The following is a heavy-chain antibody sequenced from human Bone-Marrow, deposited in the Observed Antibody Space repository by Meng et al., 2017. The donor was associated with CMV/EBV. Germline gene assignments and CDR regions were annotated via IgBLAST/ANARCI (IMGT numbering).Heavy chain of an antibody. J-gene: IGHJ4*02. CDR2: IWSDGTTK. CDR1: GFTFISYS. CDR3: AKSVDLWSGYLDY. Sequence: GESLKISCAASGFTFISYSMNWVRQAPGKGLEWVAVIWSDGTTKYYADSVKGRFTISRDDSKSTLYLHMSSLRAEDTAVYYCAKSVDLWSGYLDYWGQGSLVTVSS. D-gene: IGHD3-3*01. V-gene: IGHV3-33*06.